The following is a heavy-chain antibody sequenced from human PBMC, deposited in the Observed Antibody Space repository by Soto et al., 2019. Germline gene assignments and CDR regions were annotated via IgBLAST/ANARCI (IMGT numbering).Heavy chain of an antibody. Sequence: QVHLQQWGAGLLKPSETLSLTCAVYGESFIWYYWTGIRQPPGKGLEWIGEINHRGSTNYNPSLKSRVTISIDTSKNQFSLKLTSVTAADTSVYYCARTDIVTTNWFDPWGQGTLVTVSS. V-gene: IGHV4-34*02. CDR2: INHRGST. CDR3: ARTDIVTTNWFDP. CDR1: GESFIWYY. J-gene: IGHJ5*02. D-gene: IGHD5-12*01.